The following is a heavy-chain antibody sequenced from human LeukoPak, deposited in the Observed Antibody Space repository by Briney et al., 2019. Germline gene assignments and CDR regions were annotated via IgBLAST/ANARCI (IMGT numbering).Heavy chain of an antibody. Sequence: GRSLRLSCAASGFTFSSYAMHWVRQAPGKGLEWVANIKEDGSIKYYVDSVKGRLTISRDNAKSSVYLQVNSLRAEDTALYYCARIGYSSSSIDYWGQGTLVTVSS. D-gene: IGHD6-13*01. J-gene: IGHJ4*02. CDR1: GFTFSSYA. CDR2: IKEDGSIK. V-gene: IGHV3-7*01. CDR3: ARIGYSSSSIDY.